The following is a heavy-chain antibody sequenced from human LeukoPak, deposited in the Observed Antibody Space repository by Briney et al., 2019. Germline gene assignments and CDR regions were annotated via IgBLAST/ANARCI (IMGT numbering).Heavy chain of an antibody. Sequence: PGGSLRLSCAVSGFTVSNNYMTWVRQVPGKGLEWVSLIYRGGNTYYADSVKGRFTISRDNSKNTLYLQMNSLRAEDMAVYYCGSGEWPQNYWGQGTLVTVSS. CDR2: IYRGGNT. CDR1: GFTVSNNY. D-gene: IGHD3-10*01. J-gene: IGHJ4*02. V-gene: IGHV3-53*01. CDR3: GSGEWPQNY.